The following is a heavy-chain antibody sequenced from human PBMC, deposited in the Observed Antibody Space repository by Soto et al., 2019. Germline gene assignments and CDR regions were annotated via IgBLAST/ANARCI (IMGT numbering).Heavy chain of an antibody. CDR1: GGTFSSYA. V-gene: IGHV1-69*13. CDR3: ARGASSSSSWYSSWAFDI. J-gene: IGHJ3*02. D-gene: IGHD6-13*01. CDR2: IIPIFGTA. Sequence: SVKVSCKASGGTFSSYAISWVRQAPGQGLEWMGGIIPIFGTANYAQKFQGRVTITADESTSTAYMELSSLRSEDTAVYYCARGASSSSSWYSSWAFDIWGQGTMVTVS.